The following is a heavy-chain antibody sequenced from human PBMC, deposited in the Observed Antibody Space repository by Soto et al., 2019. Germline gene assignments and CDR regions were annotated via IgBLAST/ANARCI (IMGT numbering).Heavy chain of an antibody. Sequence: SETLSLTCTVSGGSISSYYWSWIRQPPGKGLEWIGYIYYSGSTNYNPSLKSRVTISVDTSKNQFSLKLSSVTAADTAVYYCARGSGSGSGYYYYGMDVWGQGITVTV. CDR2: IYYSGST. CDR1: GGSISSYY. CDR3: ARGSGSGSGYYYYGMDV. D-gene: IGHD1-26*01. J-gene: IGHJ6*02. V-gene: IGHV4-59*01.